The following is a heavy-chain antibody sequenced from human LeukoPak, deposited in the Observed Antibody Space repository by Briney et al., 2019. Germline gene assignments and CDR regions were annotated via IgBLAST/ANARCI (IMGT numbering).Heavy chain of an antibody. D-gene: IGHD5-24*01. Sequence: ASVKVSCKASGGTFSSYAISWVRQAPGQGLEWMGRIIPILGIANYAQKFQGRVTITADKSTSTAYMELSSLRSEDTAVYYCARSYRDGYIMPYWSQGTLVTVSS. CDR2: IIPILGIA. V-gene: IGHV1-69*04. CDR1: GGTFSSYA. CDR3: ARSYRDGYIMPY. J-gene: IGHJ4*02.